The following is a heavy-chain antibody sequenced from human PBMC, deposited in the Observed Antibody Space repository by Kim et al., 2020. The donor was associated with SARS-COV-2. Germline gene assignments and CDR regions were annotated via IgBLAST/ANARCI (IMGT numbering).Heavy chain of an antibody. Sequence: LKSRVTISVDTSKNQFSLKQSSVTAADTAVYYCARGTRQWLSRHYYYYMDVWGKGTTVTVSS. V-gene: IGHV4-34*01. CDR3: ARGTRQWLSRHYYYYMDV. J-gene: IGHJ6*03. D-gene: IGHD6-19*01.